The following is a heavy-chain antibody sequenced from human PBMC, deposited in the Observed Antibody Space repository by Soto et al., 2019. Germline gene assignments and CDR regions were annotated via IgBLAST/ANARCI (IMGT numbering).Heavy chain of an antibody. D-gene: IGHD3-22*01. CDR1: GGSISSGGYY. CDR3: ARVGSSGYYYQGDFDY. V-gene: IGHV4-31*03. CDR2: IYYSGST. Sequence: SETLSLTCTVSGGSISSGGYYWSWIRQHPGKGLEWIGYIYYSGSTYYNPSLKSRVTISVDTSENQFSLKLSSVTAADTAVYYCARVGSSGYYYQGDFDYWGQGTLVTVSS. J-gene: IGHJ4*02.